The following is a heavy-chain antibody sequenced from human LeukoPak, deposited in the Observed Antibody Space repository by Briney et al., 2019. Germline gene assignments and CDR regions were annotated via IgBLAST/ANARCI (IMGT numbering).Heavy chain of an antibody. Sequence: ASVKVSCKVPGYTLTEISMHWVRQAPGKGLEWMGDFNPEDDARIYAQKFQGRVTMTEGTSTDTAYMELSSLRSNDTAVYYCATSSHNWNLGGVRDYMDVWGKGTTVTVSS. CDR3: ATSSHNWNLGGVRDYMDV. D-gene: IGHD1-20*01. J-gene: IGHJ6*03. CDR2: FNPEDDAR. V-gene: IGHV1-24*01. CDR1: GYTLTEIS.